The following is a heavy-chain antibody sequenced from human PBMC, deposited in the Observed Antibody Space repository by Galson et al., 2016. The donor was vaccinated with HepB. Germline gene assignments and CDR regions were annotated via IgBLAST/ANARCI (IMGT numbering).Heavy chain of an antibody. CDR2: IIPMFGIA. CDR1: GGTFSSYT. Sequence: SVKVSCKASGGTFSSYTINWVRQAPGQGLEWMGGIIPMFGIAKYAQKFQGRVTIIADESTNTAYMELSSLRSEDTAVYYCARDPNYYDTSGHGFDYWGQGTLVTVSS. CDR3: ARDPNYYDTSGHGFDY. V-gene: IGHV1-69*13. D-gene: IGHD3-22*01. J-gene: IGHJ4*02.